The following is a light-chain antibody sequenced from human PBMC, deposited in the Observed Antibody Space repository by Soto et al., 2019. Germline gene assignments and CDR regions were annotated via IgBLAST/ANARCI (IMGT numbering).Light chain of an antibody. CDR2: GAS. CDR1: QSVSSSY. V-gene: IGKV3-20*01. J-gene: IGKJ2*01. CDR3: QQYAGSPPKYI. Sequence: EIMMKQSPGTLSLSPGERATLSCRASQSVSSSYLAWYQQKPGQAPRLVIFGASSRATGIPDRFSGSGSGTDFTLTISRLEPEDFAVYYCQQYAGSPPKYIFGQGTKVDIK.